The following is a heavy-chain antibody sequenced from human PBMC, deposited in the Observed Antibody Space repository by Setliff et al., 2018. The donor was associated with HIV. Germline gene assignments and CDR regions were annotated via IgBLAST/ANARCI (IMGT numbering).Heavy chain of an antibody. V-gene: IGHV3-74*01. D-gene: IGHD3-16*01. CDR2: INIDGGST. J-gene: IGHJ4*02. CDR3: ARDRFRGGVGTGLAEY. CDR1: GFTFRSYW. Sequence: GGSLRLSCAASGFTFRSYWMYWVRQPPGKGLVWVSRINIDGGSTNYADSVKGRFTISRDNAKNTLYLQMNGLSAEDTAVYYCARDRFRGGVGTGLAEYWGQGTVVTAPQ.